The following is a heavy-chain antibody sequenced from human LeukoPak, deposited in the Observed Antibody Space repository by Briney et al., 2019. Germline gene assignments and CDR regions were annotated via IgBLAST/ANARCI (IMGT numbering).Heavy chain of an antibody. CDR3: ARGPTATYYGSGSYYGVDY. J-gene: IGHJ4*02. V-gene: IGHV4-61*02. Sequence: SETLSPTCTVSGGSISSGSYYWSWIRQPAGKGLEWIGRIYTSGSTNYNPSLKSRVTISVDTSKNQFSLKLSSVTAADTAVYYCARGPTATYYGSGSYYGVDYWGPGTLVTVSS. CDR1: GGSISSGSYY. CDR2: IYTSGST. D-gene: IGHD3-10*01.